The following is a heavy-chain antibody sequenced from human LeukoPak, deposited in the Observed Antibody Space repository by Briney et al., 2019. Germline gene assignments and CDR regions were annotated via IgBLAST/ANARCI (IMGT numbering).Heavy chain of an antibody. CDR1: GFTFSSYD. CDR2: ISGSGDRT. D-gene: IGHD1-26*01. CDR3: AKPSSGNYPPTGY. V-gene: IGHV3-23*01. Sequence: GGSLRHSCAASGFTFSSYDASWVRQAPGKGLEWVSAISGSGDRTQYADSVKGRFTISRDNSKNTLYLQINSLRAEDTAVYYCAKPSSGNYPPTGYWGQGTLVTVSS. J-gene: IGHJ4*02.